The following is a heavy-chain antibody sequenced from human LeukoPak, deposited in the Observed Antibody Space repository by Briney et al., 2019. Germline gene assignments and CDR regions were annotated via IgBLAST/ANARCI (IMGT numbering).Heavy chain of an antibody. V-gene: IGHV3-23*01. D-gene: IGHD4-11*01. CDR2: ISGSGGST. CDR3: ARDTDYYFDY. Sequence: GGSLRLSCAASGFNFSSYAMSWVRQAPGKGLEWVSAISGSGGSTYYADSVKGRFTISRDNSKNTLYLQMNSLRAEDTAVYYCARDTDYYFDYWGQGTLVTVSS. CDR1: GFNFSSYA. J-gene: IGHJ4*02.